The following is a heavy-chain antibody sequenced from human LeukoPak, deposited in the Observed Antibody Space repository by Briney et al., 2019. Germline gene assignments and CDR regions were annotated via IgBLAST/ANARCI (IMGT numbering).Heavy chain of an antibody. V-gene: IGHV4-39*07. D-gene: IGHD3-3*01. CDR1: GGTISSSSYY. Sequence: SSETLSLTCTVSGGTISSSSYYWGWIRQPPGKGLEWIGSIYYSGTTYYNPSLKSRVTISVDTSKNQFSLKLSSVTAADTAVYYCASHLRFLEWSNFDYWGQGTLVTVSS. CDR3: ASHLRFLEWSNFDY. CDR2: IYYSGTT. J-gene: IGHJ4*02.